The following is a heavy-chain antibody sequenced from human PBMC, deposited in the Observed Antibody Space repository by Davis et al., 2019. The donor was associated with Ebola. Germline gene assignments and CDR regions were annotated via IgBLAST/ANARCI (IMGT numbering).Heavy chain of an antibody. D-gene: IGHD3-3*01. CDR3: AKAETRFLEWFIDY. V-gene: IGHV3-9*01. CDR2: ISWNSGSI. CDR1: GLTFSSYA. Sequence: GGSLRLSCAASGLTFSSYAMNWVRQAPGKGLEWVSGISWNSGSIGYADSVKGRFTISRDNAKNSLYLQMNSLRAEDTALYYCAKAETRFLEWFIDYWGQGTLVTVSS. J-gene: IGHJ4*02.